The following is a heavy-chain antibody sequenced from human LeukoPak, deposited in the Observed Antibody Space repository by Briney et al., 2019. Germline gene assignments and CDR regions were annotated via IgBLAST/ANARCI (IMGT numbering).Heavy chain of an antibody. CDR1: GYTFTSYY. CDR2: INPSGGST. J-gene: IGHJ4*02. CDR3: ARASGSYYGTHYFDY. V-gene: IGHV1-46*01. Sequence: ASVKVSCKASGYTFTSYYMHWVRQAPGQGREWMGIINPSGGSTSYAQKFQGRVTMTRDTSTSTVCMELSSLRSEDTAVYYCARASGSYYGTHYFDYWGQGTLVTVSS. D-gene: IGHD1-26*01.